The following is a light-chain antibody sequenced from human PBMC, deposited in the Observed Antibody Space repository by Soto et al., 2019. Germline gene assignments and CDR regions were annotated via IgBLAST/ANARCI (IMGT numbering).Light chain of an antibody. CDR3: QQYNSYLLT. V-gene: IGKV1-5*01. J-gene: IGKJ3*01. Sequence: DIQMTQSPSTLSASVGDRVTITCRASQSISRSLAWYQQKPGKAPNLLIYDASSLESGVPSRFSGSGFWTEFTLTISSLQPDDFATSYCQQYNSYLLTFGPGTTVDIK. CDR2: DAS. CDR1: QSISRS.